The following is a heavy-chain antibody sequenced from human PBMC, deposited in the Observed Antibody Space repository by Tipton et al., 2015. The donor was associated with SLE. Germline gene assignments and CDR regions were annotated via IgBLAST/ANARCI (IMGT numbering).Heavy chain of an antibody. Sequence: TLSLTCNACGGSISSRFYSWGWIRQPPGKGLEWIGSIYHSGKTYYRSSLKSRVALCLDTSKNHFSVKLTSLTAADTAVYYCARASWDATSSDWYFDLWGRGTLVTVSS. CDR2: IYHSGKT. CDR1: GGSISSRFYS. V-gene: IGHV4-39*07. CDR3: ARASWDATSSDWYFDL. D-gene: IGHD6-6*01. J-gene: IGHJ2*01.